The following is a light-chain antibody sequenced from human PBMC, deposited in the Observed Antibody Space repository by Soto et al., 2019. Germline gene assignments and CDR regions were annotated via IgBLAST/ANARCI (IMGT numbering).Light chain of an antibody. V-gene: IGLV6-57*04. CDR1: SGSIDSNY. CDR3: QSYDSRNVV. J-gene: IGLJ2*01. Sequence: LTQPHSVSESPGKTATISCTRSSGSIDSNYVQWFQQRPGSAPTTVIYEDNQRPSGVPDRFSGSIDSSSNSASLTISGLKTEDEADYYCQSYDSRNVVFGGGTKVTVL. CDR2: EDN.